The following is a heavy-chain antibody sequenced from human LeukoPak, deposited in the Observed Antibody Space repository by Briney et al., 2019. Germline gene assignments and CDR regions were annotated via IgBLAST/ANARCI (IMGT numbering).Heavy chain of an antibody. Sequence: GSLRLSCAASGFTFSSYNMNWVRQPPGKGLEWIGEINHSGSTNYNPSLKSRVTISVDTSKNQFSLKLSSVTAADTAVYYCARFGGWFDPWGQGTLVTVSS. V-gene: IGHV4-34*01. CDR3: ARFGGWFDP. CDR1: GFTFSSYN. D-gene: IGHD3-10*01. J-gene: IGHJ5*02. CDR2: INHSGST.